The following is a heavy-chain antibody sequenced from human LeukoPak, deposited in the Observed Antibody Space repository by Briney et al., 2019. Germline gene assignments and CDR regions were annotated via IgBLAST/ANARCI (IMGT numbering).Heavy chain of an antibody. CDR3: ARDRWSYRNGTLYYYYYGMDV. CDR2: ISYDGSNK. J-gene: IGHJ6*02. Sequence: PGRSLRLSCAASGFTFSSYAMHWVRQAPGKGLEWVAVISYDGSNKYYADSVKGRFTISRDNSKNTLYLQMNSLRAEDTAVYYCARDRWSYRNGTLYYYYYGMDVWGQGTTVTVSS. D-gene: IGHD1-1*01. CDR1: GFTFSSYA. V-gene: IGHV3-30-3*01.